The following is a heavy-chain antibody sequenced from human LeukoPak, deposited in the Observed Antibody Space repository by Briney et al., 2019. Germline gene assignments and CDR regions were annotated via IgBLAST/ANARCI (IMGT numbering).Heavy chain of an antibody. J-gene: IGHJ4*02. CDR3: AKGNRRIAAADTFGY. CDR1: GFTFSSYG. V-gene: IGHV3-30*18. CDR2: ISYDGSNK. D-gene: IGHD6-13*01. Sequence: GGSLRLSCAASGFTFSSYGMHWVRQAPGKGLEWVAVISYDGSNKYYADSVKGRFTISRDNSKNTLYLQMNSLRAEDTAVYYCAKGNRRIAAADTFGYWGQGTLVTVSS.